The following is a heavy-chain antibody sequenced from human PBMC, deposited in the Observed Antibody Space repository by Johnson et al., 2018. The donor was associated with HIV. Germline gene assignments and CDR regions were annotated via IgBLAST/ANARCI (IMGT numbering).Heavy chain of an antibody. CDR2: IKEDGSEH. V-gene: IGHV3-7*01. CDR3: ARSEITVVRGGAFDI. J-gene: IGHJ3*02. Sequence: VQLVESGGGLVQPGGSLRLSCAASGFSFSRFWMNWVRQAPGKGLEWVANIKEDGSEHYYVDSVKGRFTMSRDNAKKTLYLEMNSLGAEDTAVYYGARSEITVVRGGAFDIWGQGTMVTVSS. CDR1: GFSFSRFW. D-gene: IGHD3-10*01.